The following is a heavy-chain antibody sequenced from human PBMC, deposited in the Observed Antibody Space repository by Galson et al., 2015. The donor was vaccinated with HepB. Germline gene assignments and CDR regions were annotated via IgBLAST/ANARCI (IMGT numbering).Heavy chain of an antibody. J-gene: IGHJ4*02. CDR3: ASVSGYSSGWYLWDY. D-gene: IGHD6-19*01. Sequence: SVKVSCKASGGTFSSYAISWVRQAPGQGLEWMGGIIPIFGTANYAQKFQGRVTITADESTSTAYMELSSLRSEDTAVYYCASVSGYSSGWYLWDYWGQGTLVTVSS. CDR1: GGTFSSYA. V-gene: IGHV1-69*13. CDR2: IIPIFGTA.